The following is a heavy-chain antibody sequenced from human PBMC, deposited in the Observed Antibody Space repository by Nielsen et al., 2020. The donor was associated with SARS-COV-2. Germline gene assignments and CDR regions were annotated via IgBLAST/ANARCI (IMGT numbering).Heavy chain of an antibody. D-gene: IGHD3-9*01. CDR2: FYYSGST. CDR3: ARQSGRYSYYDIFTGGFDY. V-gene: IGHV4-59*08. Sequence: WIRQPPGKGLEWIGYFYYSGSTNYNPSLKSRVTISVDTSKNQFSLKLSSVTAADTAVYYCARQSGRYSYYDIFTGGFDYWGQGTLVTVSS. J-gene: IGHJ4*02.